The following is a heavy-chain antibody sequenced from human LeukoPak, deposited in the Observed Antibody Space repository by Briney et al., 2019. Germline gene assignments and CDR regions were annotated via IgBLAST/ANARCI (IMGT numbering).Heavy chain of an antibody. V-gene: IGHV4-39*07. D-gene: IGHD1-14*01. Sequence: PSETLSLTCTVSGGSFSSSSYYWGWIRQPPGKGLEWIGSIYYNGNTYYNPSLKSRVTISVDTSKNQFSLKLYSVTAADTAVYYCARQPQPPPGIPQPIDYWGQGTLVTVSS. CDR3: ARQPQPPPGIPQPIDY. CDR2: IYYNGNT. J-gene: IGHJ4*02. CDR1: GGSFSSSSYY.